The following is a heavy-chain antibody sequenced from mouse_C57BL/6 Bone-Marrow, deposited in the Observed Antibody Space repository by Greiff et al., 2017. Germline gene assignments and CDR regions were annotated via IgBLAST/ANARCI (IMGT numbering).Heavy chain of an antibody. CDR3: ARGPYYDYDGYFDY. CDR2: INPSSGYT. V-gene: IGHV1-7*01. D-gene: IGHD2-4*01. J-gene: IGHJ2*01. CDR1: GYTFTSYW. Sequence: QVQLQQSGAELAKPGASVKLSCKASGYTFTSYWMHWVKQRPGQGLEWIGYINPSSGYTKYNQKFKDQATLTADKSSSTAYMQLSSLTYEDSAVYYCARGPYYDYDGYFDYWGQGTTLTVSS.